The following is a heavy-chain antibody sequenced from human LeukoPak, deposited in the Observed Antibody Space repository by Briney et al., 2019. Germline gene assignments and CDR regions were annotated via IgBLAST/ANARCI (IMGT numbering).Heavy chain of an antibody. CDR2: IYYSGST. D-gene: IGHD3-10*01. CDR3: ARDSITMVRGTFDY. J-gene: IGHJ4*02. Sequence: PSETLSLTCTVSGGSISSYYWSWIRQPPGKGLEWIGYIYYSGSTNYNPSLKSRVTISVDTSKNQFSLKLSSVTAADTAVYYCARDSITMVRGTFDYWGQGTLVTVSS. V-gene: IGHV4-59*01. CDR1: GGSISSYY.